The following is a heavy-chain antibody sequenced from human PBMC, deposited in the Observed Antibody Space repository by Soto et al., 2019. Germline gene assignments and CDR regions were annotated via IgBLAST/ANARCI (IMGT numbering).Heavy chain of an antibody. CDR2: ISSSSSTI. CDR3: AREIAARPSYYGMDV. Sequence: PGGSLRLSCAASGFTFSSYSMNWVRQAPGKGLEWVSYISSSSSTIYYADSVKGRFTISRDNAKNSLYLQMNSLRDEDTAVYYCAREIAARPSYYGMDVWGQGTTLTGSS. J-gene: IGHJ6*02. D-gene: IGHD6-6*01. CDR1: GFTFSSYS. V-gene: IGHV3-48*02.